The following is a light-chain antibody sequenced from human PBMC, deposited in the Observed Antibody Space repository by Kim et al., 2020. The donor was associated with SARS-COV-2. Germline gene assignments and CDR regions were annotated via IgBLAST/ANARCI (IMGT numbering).Light chain of an antibody. CDR3: QEYDTSSPAWT. Sequence: EIVFTQSPGTLSLSPGERATLSCRASQTISSSYLGWYQQKPGQAPRLLIYGASNRATGIPDRFSGSGSGTDFTLTISRLEPEDSAVYYCQEYDTSSPAWTFGQGTKVDIK. V-gene: IGKV3-20*01. CDR2: GAS. CDR1: QTISSSY. J-gene: IGKJ1*01.